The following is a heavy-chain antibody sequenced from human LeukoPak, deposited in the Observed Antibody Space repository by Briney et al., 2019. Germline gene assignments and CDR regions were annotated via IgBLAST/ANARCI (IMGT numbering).Heavy chain of an antibody. CDR2: ISSSSSTI. V-gene: IGHV3-48*02. D-gene: IGHD3-22*01. CDR3: ARDTYYYDSSGYYSFDH. Sequence: GGSLRLSCAASGFTFSSYSMNWVRQAPGKGLEWVAYISSSSSTIYYADSVKGRFTISRDNAKNSLYLQMNSLRDEDTAVYYCARDTYYYDSSGYYSFDHWGQGTLVTVSS. J-gene: IGHJ5*02. CDR1: GFTFSSYS.